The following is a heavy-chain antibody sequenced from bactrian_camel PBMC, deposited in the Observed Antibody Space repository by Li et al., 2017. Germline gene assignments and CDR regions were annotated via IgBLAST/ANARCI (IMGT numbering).Heavy chain of an antibody. J-gene: IGHJ4*01. CDR1: GYTYSSYC. CDR3: AAAGGYCSGGLLARQFPF. CDR2: ISPAGTT. Sequence: HVQLVESGGGSVQAGGSLRLSCAASGYTYSSYCMGWFRQAPGKERGGVAAISPAGTTIYTDSVRARFTISQDNARNTLYLQMNSLQPEDTAMYYCAAAGGYCSGGLLARQFPFWGQGTQVTVS. V-gene: IGHV3S53*01. D-gene: IGHD3*01.